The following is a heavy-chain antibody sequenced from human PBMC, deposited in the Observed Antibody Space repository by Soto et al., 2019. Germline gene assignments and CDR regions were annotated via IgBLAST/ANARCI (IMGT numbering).Heavy chain of an antibody. CDR1: GFTFDDYT. Sequence: GGSLRLSCAASGFTFDDYTMHWVRQVPGKGLEWVADISYDAASEHYADSVKGRFSISRDNSNNTVSLHMNSLGPGDTAVYYCARDSRRLQLGVIDFWGQGTLVTVSS. CDR3: ARDSRRLQLGVIDF. CDR2: ISYDAASE. J-gene: IGHJ4*02. V-gene: IGHV3-30-3*01. D-gene: IGHD5-18*01.